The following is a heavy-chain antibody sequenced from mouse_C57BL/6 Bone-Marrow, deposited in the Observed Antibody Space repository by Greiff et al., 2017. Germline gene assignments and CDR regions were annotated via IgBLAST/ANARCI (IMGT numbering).Heavy chain of an antibody. V-gene: IGHV1-81*01. D-gene: IGHD1-2*01. J-gene: IGHJ4*01. CDR2: IYPRSGNT. Sequence: QVQLQQSGAELARPGASVKLSCKASGYTFTSYGISWVKQRTGQGLEWIGEIYPRSGNTYYNEKFKGKATLTADKSSSTAYMELRSLTSEDSAVYFCARLGRQGCYYAMDYWGQGTSVTVSS. CDR1: GYTFTSYG. CDR3: ARLGRQGCYYAMDY.